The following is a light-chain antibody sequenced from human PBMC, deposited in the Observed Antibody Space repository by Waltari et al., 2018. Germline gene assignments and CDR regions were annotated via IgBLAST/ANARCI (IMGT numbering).Light chain of an antibody. CDR2: DNN. J-gene: IGLJ2*01. CDR1: SSNHGGYY. CDR3: GTWDSSLSGGL. Sequence: QSVLTQPPSVSGDPGQRVTISCTGSSSNHGGYYVYWYQQFPGTAPKLLIYDNNKRPSGVSDRFSGSKSGTSASLTITGLQPGDEADYYCGTWDSSLSGGLFGGGTRLTVL. V-gene: IGLV1-51*01.